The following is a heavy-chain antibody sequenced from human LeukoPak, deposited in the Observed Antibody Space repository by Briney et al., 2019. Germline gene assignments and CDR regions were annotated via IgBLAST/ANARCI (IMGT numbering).Heavy chain of an antibody. CDR1: GYTFTSYY. Sequence: ASVKVSCKAPGYTFTSYYMYWVRQAPGQGLEWMGIINPSGGSTSYAQKFQGRVTMTRGTSTSTVYMELSSLRSEDTAVYYCARSLVGATLDVGYWGQGTLVTVSS. CDR2: INPSGGST. J-gene: IGHJ4*02. V-gene: IGHV1-46*01. CDR3: ARSLVGATLDVGY. D-gene: IGHD1-26*01.